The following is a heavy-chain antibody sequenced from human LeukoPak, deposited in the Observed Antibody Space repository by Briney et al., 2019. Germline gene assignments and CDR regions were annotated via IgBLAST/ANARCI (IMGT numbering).Heavy chain of an antibody. J-gene: IGHJ5*02. CDR2: VYSSWNT. CDR1: GGSISSGTYY. D-gene: IGHD6-6*01. Sequence: SETLSLTCTVSGGSISSGTYYWSWIRQPAGKGLEWIGRVYSSWNTNYNPSLKSRVTISIDTSKNQFSLKLSSVTAADTAAYYCARGVGSSSSNWFDPWGQGTLVTVSS. V-gene: IGHV4-61*02. CDR3: ARGVGSSSSNWFDP.